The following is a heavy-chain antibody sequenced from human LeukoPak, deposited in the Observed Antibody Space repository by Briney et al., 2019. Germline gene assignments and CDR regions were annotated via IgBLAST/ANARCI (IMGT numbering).Heavy chain of an antibody. D-gene: IGHD1-26*01. J-gene: IGHJ4*02. V-gene: IGHV1-18*01. CDR1: GYTFTSYG. CDR3: ARPGEWEQFFDY. Sequence: GASVKVSCKASGYTFTSYGISWVRQAPGQGLEWMGWISAYSGDTNYAQKLQGRVTMTTDTSTSTVYMELSSLRSEDTAVYYCARPGEWEQFFDYWGQGTLVTVSS. CDR2: ISAYSGDT.